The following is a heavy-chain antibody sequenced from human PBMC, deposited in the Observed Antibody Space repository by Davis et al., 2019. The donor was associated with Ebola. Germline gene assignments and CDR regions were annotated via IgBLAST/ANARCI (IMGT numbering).Heavy chain of an antibody. CDR3: ARGGTIFGVVIPYNWFDP. CDR1: GYTFTSYG. J-gene: IGHJ5*02. CDR2: ISAYNGNT. V-gene: IGHV1-18*01. Sequence: ASVKVSCKASGYTFTSYGISWVRQAPGQGLEWMGWISAYNGNTNYAQKLQGRVTMTTDTSTSTAYMELRSLRSDDTAVYYCARGGTIFGVVIPYNWFDPWGQGTLVTVSS. D-gene: IGHD3-3*01.